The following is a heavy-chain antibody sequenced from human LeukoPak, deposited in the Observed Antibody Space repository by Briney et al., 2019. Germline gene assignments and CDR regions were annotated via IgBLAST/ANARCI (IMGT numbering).Heavy chain of an antibody. CDR2: IFPGDSDT. J-gene: IGHJ6*02. D-gene: IGHD2-8*01. CDR3: ARRGVSPNLYGMDV. CDR1: GFSFTTYW. V-gene: IGHV5-51*01. Sequence: GESLKISCKGSGFSFTTYWIAWVGQLPGKGLELMGIIFPGDSDTRYSPSFQGQVTISADKSISTAYLQWTSLKASDTAIYYCARRGVSPNLYGMDVWGQGTTVSVSS.